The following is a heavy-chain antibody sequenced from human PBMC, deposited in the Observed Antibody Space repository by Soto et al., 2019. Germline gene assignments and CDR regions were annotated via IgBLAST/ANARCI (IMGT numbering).Heavy chain of an antibody. CDR1: GYSFTSYW. CDR3: ARGLRFLEWSLNWFDP. Sequence: GESLKISCKGSGYSFTSYWIGWVRQMPGKGLEWMGIIYPGDSDTRYSPSFQGQVTISADKSISTAYLQWSSLKASDTAMYYCARGLRFLEWSLNWFDPWGQGTLVTVS. V-gene: IGHV5-51*01. D-gene: IGHD3-3*01. CDR2: IYPGDSDT. J-gene: IGHJ5*02.